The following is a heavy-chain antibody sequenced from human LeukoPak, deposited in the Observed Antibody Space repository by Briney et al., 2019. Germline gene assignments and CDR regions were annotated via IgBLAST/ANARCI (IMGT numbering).Heavy chain of an antibody. D-gene: IGHD2-2*01. CDR3: ARDSDAYDY. CDR2: INEDGSEK. V-gene: IGHV3-7*01. J-gene: IGHJ4*02. CDR1: GIRFSALW. Sequence: GGSLRLSCVASGIRFSALWMNWVRQAPGKGLELVASINEDGSEKYYVDSVKGRFTISRDNPKKSLYVQLNSLRVDDTAVYFCARDSDAYDYWGQGTLVTVSS.